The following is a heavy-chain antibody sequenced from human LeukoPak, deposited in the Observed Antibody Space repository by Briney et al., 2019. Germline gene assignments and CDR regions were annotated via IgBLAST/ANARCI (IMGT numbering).Heavy chain of an antibody. CDR1: GFTFSSYS. Sequence: GGSLRLSCAASGFTFSSYSMTWVRQAPGKGLEWVSTISDSGTSTYYADSVKGRFTISRDNSKNTLYLQMNSLRAEDTAIYYCACCSKGVCYEAGLDYWGQGTLVTVSS. V-gene: IGHV3-23*01. CDR3: ACCSKGVCYEAGLDY. J-gene: IGHJ4*02. CDR2: ISDSGTST. D-gene: IGHD2-8*01.